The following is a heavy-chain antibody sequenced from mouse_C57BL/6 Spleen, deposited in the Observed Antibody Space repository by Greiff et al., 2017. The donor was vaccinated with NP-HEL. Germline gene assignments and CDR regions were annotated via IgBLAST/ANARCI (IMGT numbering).Heavy chain of an antibody. V-gene: IGHV5-17*01. J-gene: IGHJ3*01. CDR3: ARHEGFAY. Sequence: EVKLVESGGGLVKPGGSLKLSCAASGFTFSDYGMHWVRQAPEKGLEWVAYISSGSSTIYYADTVKGRFTISRDNTKNPLFLQMTSLRSEETAMYYCARHEGFAYWGQGTLVTVSA. CDR1: GFTFSDYG. CDR2: ISSGSSTI.